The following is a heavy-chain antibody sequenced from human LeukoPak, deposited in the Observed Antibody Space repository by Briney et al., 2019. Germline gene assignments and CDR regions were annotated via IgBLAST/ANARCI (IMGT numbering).Heavy chain of an antibody. Sequence: SETLSLTCTVSGGSISSSSYYWGWIRQPPGKGLEWIGYIYYSGSTYYNPSLKSRVTISVDTSKNQFSLKLSSVTAADTAVYYCARVDESWSGYPAHFDYWGQGTLVTVSS. D-gene: IGHD3-3*01. CDR1: GGSISSSSYY. J-gene: IGHJ4*02. V-gene: IGHV4-30-4*08. CDR3: ARVDESWSGYPAHFDY. CDR2: IYYSGST.